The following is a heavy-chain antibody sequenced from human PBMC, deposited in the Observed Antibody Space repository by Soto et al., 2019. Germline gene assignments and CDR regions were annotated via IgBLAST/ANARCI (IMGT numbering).Heavy chain of an antibody. CDR3: ARQIYDSDTGPNFQYYFDS. CDR2: IDPSDSQT. CDR1: GYSFAVYW. D-gene: IGHD3-22*01. J-gene: IGHJ4*02. Sequence: GESLKISCKGSGYSFAVYWITWVRQKPGKGLEWMGRIDPSDSQTYYSPSFRGHVTISVTKSITTVFLQWSSLRASDTAMYYCARQIYDSDTGPNFQYYFDSWGQGTPVTVSS. V-gene: IGHV5-10-1*01.